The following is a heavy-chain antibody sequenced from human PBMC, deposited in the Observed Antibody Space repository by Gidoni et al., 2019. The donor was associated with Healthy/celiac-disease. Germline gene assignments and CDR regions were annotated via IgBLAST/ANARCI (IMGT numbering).Heavy chain of an antibody. V-gene: IGHV4-39*01. CDR3: ARRHRKLGDWFDP. CDR2: IYYSGST. J-gene: IGHJ5*02. Sequence: IYYSGSTYYNPSLKSRVTISVDTSKNQFSLKLSSVTAADTAVYYCARRHRKLGDWFDPWGQGTLVTVSS. D-gene: IGHD3-16*01.